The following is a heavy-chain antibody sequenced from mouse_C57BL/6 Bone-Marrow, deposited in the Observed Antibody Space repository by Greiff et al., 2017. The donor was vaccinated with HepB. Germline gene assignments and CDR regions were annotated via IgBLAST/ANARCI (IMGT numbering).Heavy chain of an antibody. D-gene: IGHD1-1*01. CDR1: GYTSTSYG. V-gene: IGHV1-81*01. CDR3: ARKVGGPMDY. CDR2: IYPRSGNT. Sequence: QVQLQQSGAELARPGASVKLSCKASGYTSTSYGISWVKQSTGQGLEWIGEIYPRSGNTYYNEKFKGKATLTADKSSSTAYMELRSLTSEDSAVYFCARKVGGPMDYWGQGTSVTVSS. J-gene: IGHJ4*01.